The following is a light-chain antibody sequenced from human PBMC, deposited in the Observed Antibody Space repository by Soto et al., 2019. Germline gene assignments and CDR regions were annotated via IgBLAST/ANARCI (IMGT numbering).Light chain of an antibody. CDR2: KAS. CDR3: QQYEISPIT. V-gene: IGKV1-5*03. Sequence: DIQMTQSPSTLSASAGDRVTITCRASQSISSWLAWYQQKPGQAPMLLIYKASSIASGVPSRFSGSGSGTEFTLTISSLQSDDFAAYYCQQYEISPITFGQGTRLEIK. J-gene: IGKJ5*01. CDR1: QSISSW.